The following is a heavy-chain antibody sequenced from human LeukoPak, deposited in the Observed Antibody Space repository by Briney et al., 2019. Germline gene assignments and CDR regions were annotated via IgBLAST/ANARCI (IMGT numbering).Heavy chain of an antibody. Sequence: SETLSLTCTVSGDTISIYYWSWIRQPAGRGLERIGRIYSSGNTNYNPSLKSRVTMSVDTSNHQFSLNLRSVTTADTAVYYCARSFDTNAFDIWGHGTMVTVSS. V-gene: IGHV4-4*07. J-gene: IGHJ3*02. CDR3: ARSFDTNAFDI. CDR1: GDTISIYY. D-gene: IGHD2/OR15-2a*01. CDR2: IYSSGNT.